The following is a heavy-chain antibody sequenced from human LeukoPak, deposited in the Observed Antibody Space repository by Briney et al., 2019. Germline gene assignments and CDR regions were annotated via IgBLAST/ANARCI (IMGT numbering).Heavy chain of an antibody. Sequence: SETLSLTCVVYGVSFSDYYWSWVREPAGHGLKWFGEINHSSRAKVNTSLKSRATMSIHTSNTQFPLKRRSVTAADTAVYYCARAERSLAGRRWPYQYYYYIDVWGKGNTVTVSS. V-gene: IGHV4-34*04. D-gene: IGHD6-19*01. CDR1: GVSFSDYY. J-gene: IGHJ6*03. CDR3: ARAERSLAGRRWPYQYYYYIDV. CDR2: INHSSRA.